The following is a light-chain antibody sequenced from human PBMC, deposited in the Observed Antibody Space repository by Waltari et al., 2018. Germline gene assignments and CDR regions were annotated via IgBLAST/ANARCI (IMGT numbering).Light chain of an antibody. V-gene: IGKV4-1*01. CDR1: RSIFYSPNKNNY. Sequence: DIVMTQSPDSLAVSLGERATINCKSSRSIFYSPNKNNYLAWYQHKPGQPPKLLIYWASTRQSGVPYRISGSGSGTDFTLTISSLQAEDVAVYYCQQYFSTPYNFGQGTKLEIK. J-gene: IGKJ2*01. CDR3: QQYFSTPYN. CDR2: WAS.